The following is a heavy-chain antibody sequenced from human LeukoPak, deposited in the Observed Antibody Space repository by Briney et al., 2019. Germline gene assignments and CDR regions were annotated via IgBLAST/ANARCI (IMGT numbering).Heavy chain of an antibody. J-gene: IGHJ6*02. D-gene: IGHD6-13*01. CDR3: ARTVDSSSSWYYYYYYGMDV. Sequence: SETLSLTCTVSGGSISSSSYYWGWIRQPPGKGLEWIGSIYYSGSTYYNPSLKSRVTISVDTSKNQFSLKLSSVTAADTAVYCCARTVDSSSSWYYYYYYGMDVWGQGTTVTVSS. CDR2: IYYSGST. V-gene: IGHV4-39*01. CDR1: GGSISSSSYY.